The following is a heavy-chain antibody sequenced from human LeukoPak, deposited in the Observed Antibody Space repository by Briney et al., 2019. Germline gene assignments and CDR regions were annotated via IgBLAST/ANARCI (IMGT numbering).Heavy chain of an antibody. CDR3: ARGDYDILTGYYPFDY. CDR1: GYTFTSYG. CDR2: ISVYNGNT. D-gene: IGHD3-9*01. J-gene: IGHJ4*02. V-gene: IGHV1-18*04. Sequence: GASVKVSCKASGYTFTSYGISWVRQAPGQGLEWMGWISVYNGNTNYAQKLQGRVTMTTDTSTSTAYMELRSLRSDDTAVYYCARGDYDILTGYYPFDYWGQGTLVTVSS.